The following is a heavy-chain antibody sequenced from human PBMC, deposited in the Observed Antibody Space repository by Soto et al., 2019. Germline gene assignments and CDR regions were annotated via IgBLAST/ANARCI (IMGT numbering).Heavy chain of an antibody. CDR1: GGAISCYY. J-gene: IGHJ5*02. D-gene: IGHD3-3*01. CDR3: ARGQRFSDSFDP. Sequence: SETLSLTCTVSGGAISCYYWTWIRQSAGKGLEWIGRIYSSGGTKYNPSLQSRVTMSLDTSKNQFSPRLSSVTAADTAVYYCARGQRFSDSFDPWGQGTLVTVSS. CDR2: IYSSGGT. V-gene: IGHV4-4*07.